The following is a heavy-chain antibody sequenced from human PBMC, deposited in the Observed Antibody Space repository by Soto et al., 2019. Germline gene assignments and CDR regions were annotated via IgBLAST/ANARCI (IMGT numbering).Heavy chain of an antibody. D-gene: IGHD2-2*01. CDR2: IYYTWIT. J-gene: IGHJ3*01. CDR3: ARVQAIPAPPEDAFDV. Sequence: ESLSLTCTVSGASISSHPYYWGWLRKPPGKGLEWIGSIYYTWITYYNPSLRSRVAISVDTSKSQFSLNLSPVTAADTSVYYCARVQAIPAPPEDAFDVWGQGIKDTVS. CDR1: GASISSHPYY. V-gene: IGHV4-39*01.